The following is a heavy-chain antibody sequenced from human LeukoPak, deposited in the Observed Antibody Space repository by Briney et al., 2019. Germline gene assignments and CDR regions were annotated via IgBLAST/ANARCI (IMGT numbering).Heavy chain of an antibody. CDR2: ISHSGST. CDR1: GGSISSSSHY. J-gene: IGHJ3*02. D-gene: IGHD1-26*01. CDR3: AAEGGATSAFDI. V-gene: IGHV4-39*07. Sequence: SETLSLTCTVSGGSISSSSHYWGWIRQPPGKGLEWIGSISHSGSTHYNPSLKSRVTISVDTSKNQFSLKLSSVTAADTAVYYCAAEGGATSAFDIWGQGTMVTVSS.